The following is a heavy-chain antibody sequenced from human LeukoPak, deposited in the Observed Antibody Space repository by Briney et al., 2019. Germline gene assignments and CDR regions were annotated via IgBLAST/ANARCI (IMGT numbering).Heavy chain of an antibody. CDR3: ASLARPSYYYYYMDV. J-gene: IGHJ6*03. Sequence: SETLSLTCTVSGGSISSSSYYWGWIRQPPGKGLEWIGTIYYSGSTYYNPSLKSRVTISVDTSKNQFSLKLSSVTAADTAVYYCASLARPSYYYYYMDVWGKGTTVTVSS. CDR2: IYYSGST. V-gene: IGHV4-39*01. CDR1: GGSISSSSYY. D-gene: IGHD6-6*01.